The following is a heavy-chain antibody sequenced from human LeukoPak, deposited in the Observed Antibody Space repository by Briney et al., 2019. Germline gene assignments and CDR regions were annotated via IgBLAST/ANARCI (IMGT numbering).Heavy chain of an antibody. CDR1: GFTFSSYA. J-gene: IGHJ4*02. Sequence: PGGSLRLSCAASGFTFSSYAMSWVRQAPGKGLEWLSDISGSGGSPYYADSVKGRFTISRDNSKNTLYLQMNSLRAEDTAVYYCTTGVTAGQDFDYWGQGTLVTVSS. V-gene: IGHV3-23*01. CDR3: TTGVTAGQDFDY. D-gene: IGHD1-14*01. CDR2: ISGSGGSP.